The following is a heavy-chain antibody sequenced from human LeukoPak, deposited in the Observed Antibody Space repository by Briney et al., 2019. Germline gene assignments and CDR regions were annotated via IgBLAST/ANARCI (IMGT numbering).Heavy chain of an antibody. Sequence: GGSLRLSCAASGFTFSDQSMNWDRQAPGKGLEWVSSISANSLHIFYADSVKGRFTISRYNAKNSLYLQMNNLRVEDTAVYYCVGPDSQFDCWGQGTLVTVSS. D-gene: IGHD4-11*01. CDR2: ISANSLHI. CDR3: VGPDSQFDC. CDR1: GFTFSDQS. J-gene: IGHJ4*02. V-gene: IGHV3-21*01.